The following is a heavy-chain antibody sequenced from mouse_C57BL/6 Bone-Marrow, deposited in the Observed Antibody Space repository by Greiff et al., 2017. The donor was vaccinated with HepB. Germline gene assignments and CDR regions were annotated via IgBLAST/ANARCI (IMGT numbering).Heavy chain of an antibody. CDR3: ARQSYYYGSPLDY. D-gene: IGHD1-1*01. J-gene: IGHJ2*01. Sequence: EVKLVESGGDLVKPGGSLKLSCAASGFTFSSYGMSWVRQTPDKRLEWVATISSGGSYTYYPDSVKGRFTISRDNAKNTLYLQMSSLKSEDTAMYYCARQSYYYGSPLDYWGQGTTLTVSS. CDR2: ISSGGSYT. V-gene: IGHV5-6*01. CDR1: GFTFSSYG.